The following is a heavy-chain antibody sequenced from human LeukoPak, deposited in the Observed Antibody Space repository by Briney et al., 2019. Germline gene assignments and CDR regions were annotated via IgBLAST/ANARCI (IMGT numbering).Heavy chain of an antibody. CDR1: GGTFSSYA. CDR2: IIPIFGTA. D-gene: IGHD4-17*01. J-gene: IGHJ4*02. Sequence: SVKVSCKASGGTFSSYAISWARQAPGQGLEWMGGIIPIFGTANYAQKFQGRVTITADESTSTAYMELSSLRSEDTAVYYCARAGPSGSGDYAYWGQGTLVTVSS. CDR3: ARAGPSGSGDYAY. V-gene: IGHV1-69*13.